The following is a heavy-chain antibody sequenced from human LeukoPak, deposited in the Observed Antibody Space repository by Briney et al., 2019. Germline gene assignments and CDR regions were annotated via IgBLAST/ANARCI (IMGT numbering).Heavy chain of an antibody. J-gene: IGHJ4*02. V-gene: IGHV1-2*04. CDR1: GYTFTGYY. D-gene: IGHD3-22*01. CDR3: ARAHPRINSSGPWKFDY. CDR2: INPNSGGT. Sequence: ASVKVSCKASGYTFTGYYMHWVRQAPGQGLEWMGWINPNSGGTNYAQKFQGWVTMTRDTSISTAYMELSRLRSDDTAVYYYARAHPRINSSGPWKFDYWGQGTLVTVSS.